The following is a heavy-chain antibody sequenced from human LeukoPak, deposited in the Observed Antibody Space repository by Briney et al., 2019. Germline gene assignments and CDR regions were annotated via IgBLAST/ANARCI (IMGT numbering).Heavy chain of an antibody. CDR3: AKTRSRNMITFGGVENWFDP. CDR2: ISGSGGST. D-gene: IGHD3-16*01. CDR1: GFTFSSYA. V-gene: IGHV3-23*01. Sequence: PGGSLRLSCAASGFTFSSYAMSWVRQAPGKGLEWVSAISGSGGSTYYADSVKGRFTISRDTSKNTLYLQMNSLRAEDTAVYYCAKTRSRNMITFGGVENWFDPWGQGALVTVSS. J-gene: IGHJ5*02.